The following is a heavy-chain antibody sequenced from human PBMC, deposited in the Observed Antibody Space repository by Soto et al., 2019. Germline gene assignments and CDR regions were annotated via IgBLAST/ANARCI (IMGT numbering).Heavy chain of an antibody. CDR1: GFTFSSYS. CDR3: ARDLGGQYGDDL. CDR2: ISSSSSYI. J-gene: IGHJ2*01. D-gene: IGHD3-10*01. V-gene: IGHV3-21*01. Sequence: EVQLVESGGGLVKPGGSLRLSCAASGFTFSSYSMNWVRQAPGKGLEWVSSISSSSSYIYYADSVKGRFTISRDNAKNSLYLQMNSLRAEDTAVYYCARDLGGQYGDDLWGRGTLVTVSS.